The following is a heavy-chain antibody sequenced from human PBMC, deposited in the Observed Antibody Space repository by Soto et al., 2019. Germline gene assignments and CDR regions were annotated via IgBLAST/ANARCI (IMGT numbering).Heavy chain of an antibody. V-gene: IGHV3-7*01. Sequence: EVQLVESGGGLVQPGGSLRLSCAASGFTFSSYWMSWVRQAPGKGLEWVANIKQDGSEKYYVDSVKGRFTISRDNAKNYLYLQSSSRRALETAVYYCTKVHPHYVYYVGDAFDIWGQGTMVTVSS. CDR1: GFTFSSYW. J-gene: IGHJ3*02. CDR3: TKVHPHYVYYVGDAFDI. D-gene: IGHD4-17*01. CDR2: IKQDGSEK.